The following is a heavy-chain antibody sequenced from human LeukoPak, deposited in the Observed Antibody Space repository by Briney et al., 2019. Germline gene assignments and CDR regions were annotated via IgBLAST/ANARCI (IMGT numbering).Heavy chain of an antibody. D-gene: IGHD6-13*01. V-gene: IGHV4-59*01. CDR1: GGSISSYY. J-gene: IGHJ6*03. CDR3: ARGPYSSSWSVLYYCYMDV. Sequence: SETLSLTCTVSGGSISSYYWSWIRQPPGKGLEWIGYIYYSGSTNYNPSLKSRVTISVDTSKNQFSLKLSSVTAADTAVYYCARGPYSSSWSVLYYCYMDVWGKGTTVTVSS. CDR2: IYYSGST.